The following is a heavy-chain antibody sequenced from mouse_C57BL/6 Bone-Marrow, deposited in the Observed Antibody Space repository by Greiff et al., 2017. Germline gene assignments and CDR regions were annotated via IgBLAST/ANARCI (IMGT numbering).Heavy chain of an antibody. J-gene: IGHJ3*01. CDR1: GFNIKDYY. CDR3: TTKNYDGYQAWFAY. Sequence: EVKLMESGAELVRPGASVKLSCTASGFNIKDYYMHWVKQRPEQGLEWIGRIDPEDGDTEYAPKFQGKATMTADTSSNTAYLQLSSLTSEDTAVYYCTTKNYDGYQAWFAYWGQGTLVTVSA. CDR2: IDPEDGDT. D-gene: IGHD2-3*01. V-gene: IGHV14-1*01.